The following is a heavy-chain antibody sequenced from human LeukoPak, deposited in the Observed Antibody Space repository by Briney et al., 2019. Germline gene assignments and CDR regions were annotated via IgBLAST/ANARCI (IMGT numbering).Heavy chain of an antibody. Sequence: ASVKVSCKASGYTFTTYGISWVRQAPGQGLEWMGWISAHNGNTHYAQKFQGRVSMTTDTSTSTAYMELRSLRSDDTAVYYCARDLNPCSSPTFYFPLDNWGQGTLVTVSS. J-gene: IGHJ4*02. CDR3: ARDLNPCSSPTFYFPLDN. D-gene: IGHD2-2*01. CDR2: ISAHNGNT. CDR1: GYTFTTYG. V-gene: IGHV1-18*01.